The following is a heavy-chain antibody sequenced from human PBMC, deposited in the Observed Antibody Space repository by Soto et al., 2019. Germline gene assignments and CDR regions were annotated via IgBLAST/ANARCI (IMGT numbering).Heavy chain of an antibody. J-gene: IGHJ4*02. V-gene: IGHV1-3*01. CDR3: ARAVAVPADFDY. CDR2: INAGNGNT. CDR1: GYTFTGYA. Sequence: GASVKVSCKASGYTFTGYAMHWVRQAPGQRLEWMGWINAGNGNTKYSQKFQGRVTITRDTSAGAAYMELSSLSSEDTAAYYCARAVAVPADFDYWGQGTLVTVSS. D-gene: IGHD6-19*01.